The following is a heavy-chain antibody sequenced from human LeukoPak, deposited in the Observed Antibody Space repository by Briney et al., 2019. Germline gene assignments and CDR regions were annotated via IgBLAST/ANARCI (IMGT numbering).Heavy chain of an antibody. J-gene: IGHJ4*02. CDR2: ISSSSSYI. CDR3: ARDVAVGATNY. Sequence: GGTLRLSWAASGFTFSSYSVNWVRRAPGKGLEWVSSISSSSSYIYYADSVKGRFTISRDNAKNSLYLQMNSLRAEDTAVYYCARDVAVGATNYWGQGTLVTVSS. D-gene: IGHD1-26*01. CDR1: GFTFSSYS. V-gene: IGHV3-21*01.